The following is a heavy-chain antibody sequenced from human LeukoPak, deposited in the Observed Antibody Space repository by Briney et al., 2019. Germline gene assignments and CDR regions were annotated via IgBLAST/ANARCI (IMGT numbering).Heavy chain of an antibody. V-gene: IGHV1-2*02. Sequence: GASVKVSCKASGYTFTDYYIHWVRQAPGQGLEWMGWINSNSGGPNYAQKFQGRVTMTRDTSISTAYMELSRLRSDDTALYYCARTLNDYGDYKGAFDIWGQGTMVTVSS. CDR1: GYTFTDYY. J-gene: IGHJ3*02. CDR3: ARTLNDYGDYKGAFDI. D-gene: IGHD4-17*01. CDR2: INSNSGGP.